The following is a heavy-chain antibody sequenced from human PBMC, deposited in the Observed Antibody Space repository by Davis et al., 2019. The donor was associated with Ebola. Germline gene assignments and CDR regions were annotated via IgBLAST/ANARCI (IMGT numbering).Heavy chain of an antibody. J-gene: IGHJ3*02. Sequence: SETLSLTCTVSGGSVSSGSYYWSWIRQPPGKGLEWIGYIYYSGSTNYNPSLKSRVTISVDTSKNQFSLKLSSVTAADTAVYYCARRQYYYDSSGYHIGAFDIWGQGTMVTVSS. CDR3: ARRQYYYDSSGYHIGAFDI. D-gene: IGHD3-22*01. CDR1: GGSVSSGSYY. CDR2: IYYSGST. V-gene: IGHV4-61*01.